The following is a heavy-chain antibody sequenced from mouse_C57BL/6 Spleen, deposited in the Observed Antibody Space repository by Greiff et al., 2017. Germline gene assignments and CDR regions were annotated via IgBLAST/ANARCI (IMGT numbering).Heavy chain of an antibody. J-gene: IGHJ2*01. Sequence: VQLQQPGAELVKPGASVKMSCKASGYTFTSYWITWVKQRPGQGLEWIGDIYPGSGSTNYNEKFKSKATLTVDTSPSTAYMQLSSLTSEDSAVYYCAREGAYYSNYFDYWGQGTTLTVSS. CDR3: AREGAYYSNYFDY. CDR1: GYTFTSYW. CDR2: IYPGSGST. V-gene: IGHV1-55*01. D-gene: IGHD2-5*01.